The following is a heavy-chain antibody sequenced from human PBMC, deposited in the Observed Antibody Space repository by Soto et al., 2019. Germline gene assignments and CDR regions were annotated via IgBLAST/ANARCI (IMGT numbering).Heavy chain of an antibody. CDR3: ARKDRAKRFDP. V-gene: IGHV1-18*01. Sequence: ASVKVSCKASGYTFTSYGISWVRQAPGQGLEWLGWISAYNGNTNYAQKLQGRVTMTTDTSTSTAYMELRSLRFDDTAVYYCARKDRAKRFDPWGQGTLVTVSS. J-gene: IGHJ5*02. D-gene: IGHD2-15*01. CDR1: GYTFTSYG. CDR2: ISAYNGNT.